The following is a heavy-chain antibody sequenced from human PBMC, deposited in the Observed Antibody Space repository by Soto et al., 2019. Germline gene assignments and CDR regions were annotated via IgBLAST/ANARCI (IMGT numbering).Heavy chain of an antibody. Sequence: ASVKVSCKASGGTFSSYAISWVRQAPGQGLEWMGGIIPIFGTANYAQKFQGRVTITADESTSTAYMELSSLGSEDTAVYYCARARAYWNAIHLKRYYGMDVWGQGTTVTVSS. CDR2: IIPIFGTA. D-gene: IGHD1-1*01. CDR3: ARARAYWNAIHLKRYYGMDV. V-gene: IGHV1-69*13. CDR1: GGTFSSYA. J-gene: IGHJ6*02.